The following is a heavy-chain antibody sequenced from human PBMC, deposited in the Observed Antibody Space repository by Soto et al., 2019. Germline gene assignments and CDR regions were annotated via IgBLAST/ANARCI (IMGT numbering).Heavy chain of an antibody. CDR1: GFIFDDYA. D-gene: IGHD3-3*01. Sequence: PGGSLRLSCIASGFIFDDYAIHWVRQVPGKGLEWVSGIDWNRATTGYADSVKGRFTLSRDNARNSVLLQMNSLRSEDTARYYCVKDVGYRHYDFNNFDSWGQGALVTVSS. J-gene: IGHJ4*02. CDR3: VKDVGYRHYDFNNFDS. V-gene: IGHV3-9*01. CDR2: IDWNRATT.